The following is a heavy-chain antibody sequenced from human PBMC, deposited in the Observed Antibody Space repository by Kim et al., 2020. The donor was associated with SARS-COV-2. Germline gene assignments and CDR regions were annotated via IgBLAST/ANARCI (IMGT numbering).Heavy chain of an antibody. D-gene: IGHD1-26*01. V-gene: IGHV3-74*01. J-gene: IGHJ4*02. CDR1: GFTFSSYW. CDR2: INSDGSST. Sequence: GGSLRLSCAASGFTFSSYWMHWVRQAPGKGLVWVSRINSDGSSTSYADSVKGRFTISRDNAKNTLYLQMNSLRAEDTAVYYCARPRGSYQYDYCGQGTLVTVSS. CDR3: ARPRGSYQYDY.